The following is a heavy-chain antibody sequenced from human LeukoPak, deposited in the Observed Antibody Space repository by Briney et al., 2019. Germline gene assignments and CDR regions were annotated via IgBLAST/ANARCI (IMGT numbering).Heavy chain of an antibody. CDR3: LTSPFGSGGY. Sequence: GGSLRLSCATSGFSFSDHGMNWVRQAPGKGLEWVSYINEISSIRYYTDSVKGRFTISRDNSKKSLFLQMNVLRYEDTACYYCLTSPFGSGGYWGQGTLVTVSS. J-gene: IGHJ4*02. D-gene: IGHD3-10*01. CDR2: INEISSIR. CDR1: GFSFSDHG. V-gene: IGHV3-48*02.